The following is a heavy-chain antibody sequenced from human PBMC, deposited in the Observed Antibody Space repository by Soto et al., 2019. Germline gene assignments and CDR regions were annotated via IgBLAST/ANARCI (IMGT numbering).Heavy chain of an antibody. Sequence: SETLSLTCSVSGGSITSSSYYWGWIRQPPGKGLEWIGSIYYRGSTYYNPSLKSRVTISLDTSKDQFSLKLSSVTAADTAVYYCARHYIGMIVVVDYWGQGTLVTVSS. V-gene: IGHV4-39*01. CDR1: GGSITSSSYY. CDR2: IYYRGST. CDR3: ARHYIGMIVVVDY. D-gene: IGHD3-22*01. J-gene: IGHJ4*02.